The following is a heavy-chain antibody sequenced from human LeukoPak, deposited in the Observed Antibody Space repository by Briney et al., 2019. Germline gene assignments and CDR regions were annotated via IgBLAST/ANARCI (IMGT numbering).Heavy chain of an antibody. CDR3: AKDKQYYYDSSGYLLGPFLDY. CDR1: GFTFDDYA. V-gene: IGHV3-9*01. J-gene: IGHJ4*02. D-gene: IGHD3-22*01. Sequence: GGSLRLSCAASGFTFDDYAMHWVRQAPGKGLEWVSGISWNSGSIGYADSVKGRFTISRDNAKNSLYLQMNSLRAEDTALYYCAKDKQYYYDSSGYLLGPFLDYWGQGTLVTVSS. CDR2: ISWNSGSI.